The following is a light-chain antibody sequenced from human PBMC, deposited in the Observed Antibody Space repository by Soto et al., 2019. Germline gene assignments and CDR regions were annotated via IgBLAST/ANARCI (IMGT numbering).Light chain of an antibody. V-gene: IGKV3D-15*01. CDR1: ETVRSN. CDR2: GVS. J-gene: IGKJ4*01. Sequence: EIVMTQSPATLSVSPGERATLSCRASETVRSNLAWYQQKPGQAPRLLAYGVSTRATGIPARFSGSGSGTEFTLTISSLQSEDCAIYYCQQYSKWPLTFGGGTKVEI. CDR3: QQYSKWPLT.